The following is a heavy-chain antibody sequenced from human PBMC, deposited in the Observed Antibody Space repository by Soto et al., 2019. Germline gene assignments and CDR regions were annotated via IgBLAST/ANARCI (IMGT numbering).Heavy chain of an antibody. CDR2: ISASGEKP. J-gene: IGHJ4*02. CDR3: ARLEWLEFAVDY. V-gene: IGHV3-23*01. Sequence: EVHLLESGGGVVQPGKSLKISCATSGFAFSDYPMTWVRQPPGQGLEWVSGISASGEKPYYADSVKGRFTISTDNSKNTLSLQMNSLRIAQTGIYYCARLEWLEFAVDYWGQGTLVTVSS. CDR1: GFAFSDYP. D-gene: IGHD6-19*01.